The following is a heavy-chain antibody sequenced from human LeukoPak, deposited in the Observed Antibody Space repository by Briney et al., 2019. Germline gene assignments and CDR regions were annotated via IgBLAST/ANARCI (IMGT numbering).Heavy chain of an antibody. Sequence: GGSLRLSCAVSGFPFSSYAMSWVRQAPGKGLEWVSAIIGSGDTTYYADSVKGRLTISRDNSKNTVYLQMNSLKVEDTAIYFCTKEVSYDYVWGSYRPYWGQGTLVTVSS. CDR3: TKEVSYDYVWGSYRPY. J-gene: IGHJ4*02. CDR2: IIGSGDTT. V-gene: IGHV3-23*01. CDR1: GFPFSSYA. D-gene: IGHD3-16*02.